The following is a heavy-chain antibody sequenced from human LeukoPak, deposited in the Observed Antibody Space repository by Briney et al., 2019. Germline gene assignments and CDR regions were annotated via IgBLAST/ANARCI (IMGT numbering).Heavy chain of an antibody. CDR2: IYNTGST. CDR3: ASLAGPGRVAPEYCFDF. J-gene: IGHJ4*02. D-gene: IGHD6-6*01. CDR1: GDSIKRYY. V-gene: IGHV4-59*01. Sequence: PSETLSLTCSVSGDSIKRYYWSWLRQSPGKGREWIGYIYNTGSTNYNLSLRSRVTISVDTSKNQVSLKLSSVTAADTAVYFCASLAGPGRVAPEYCFDFWGQGTLVTVSS.